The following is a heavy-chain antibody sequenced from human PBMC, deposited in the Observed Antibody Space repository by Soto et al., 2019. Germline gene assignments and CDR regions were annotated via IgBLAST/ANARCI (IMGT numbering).Heavy chain of an antibody. CDR1: GGSFSGYY. Sequence: SETLSLTCAVYGGSFSGYYWSWIRQPPGKGLEWIGEINHSGSTNYNPSLKSRVTISVDTSKNQFSLKLSSVTAADTAVYYCARERPRGAEYPRGMDVWGQGT. CDR3: ARERPRGAEYPRGMDV. CDR2: INHSGST. J-gene: IGHJ6*02. D-gene: IGHD6-6*01. V-gene: IGHV4-34*01.